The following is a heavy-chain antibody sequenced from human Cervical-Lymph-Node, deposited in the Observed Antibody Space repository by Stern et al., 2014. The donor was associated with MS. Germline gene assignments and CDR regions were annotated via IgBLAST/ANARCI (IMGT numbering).Heavy chain of an antibody. CDR3: ARWAYSSGWYNWFDP. J-gene: IGHJ5*02. Sequence: QVQLQESGPGLVKPSETLSLTCTVSGGSISSSSYYWGWIRQPPGKGLEWIGSIYYSGSTYYNPSLQSRVTIYVDKSKKQFSLQLSSVTAADTAVYYCARWAYSSGWYNWFDPWGQGTLVTVSS. CDR1: GGSISSSSYY. CDR2: IYYSGST. D-gene: IGHD3-22*01. V-gene: IGHV4-39*01.